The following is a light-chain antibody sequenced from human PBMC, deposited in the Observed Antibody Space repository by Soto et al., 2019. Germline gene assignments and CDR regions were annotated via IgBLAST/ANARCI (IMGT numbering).Light chain of an antibody. CDR1: QSISSG. V-gene: IGKV1-5*01. J-gene: IGKJ2*01. CDR3: QQYHSYPMYT. Sequence: DIQMTQSPSTLSASVGDRVTITCRASQSISSGLAWYQQKPGKAPKLLIYDASSLESGVPSRFSGSGSGTEFTLTISSLQPDDFATYYCQQYHSYPMYTFGQGTKLEIK. CDR2: DAS.